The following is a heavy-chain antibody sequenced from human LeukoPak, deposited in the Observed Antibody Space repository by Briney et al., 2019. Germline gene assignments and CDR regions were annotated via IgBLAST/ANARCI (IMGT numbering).Heavy chain of an antibody. Sequence: SQTLSLTCTVSGGSVRRGNYYWTWIRQPAGKGLEWIGRIYTSGSTNYNPSLKSRVTMSVDTSKNQFSLKLSSVTAADTAVYYCARSRIQLWSLTYFDYWGQGTLVTVSS. CDR2: IYTSGST. V-gene: IGHV4-61*02. CDR3: ARSRIQLWSLTYFDY. CDR1: GGSVRRGNYY. J-gene: IGHJ4*02. D-gene: IGHD5-18*01.